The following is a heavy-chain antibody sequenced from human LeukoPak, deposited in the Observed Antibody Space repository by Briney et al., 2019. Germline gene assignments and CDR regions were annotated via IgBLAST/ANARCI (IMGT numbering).Heavy chain of an antibody. CDR1: GGSISRSTYH. D-gene: IGHD4-17*01. CDR3: ARHYVAVTTSGGWFDP. CDR2: IYHSGST. J-gene: IGHJ5*02. Sequence: SEALSLTCSVSGGSISRSTYHWGWIRQPPGKGLEWIRSIYHSGSTYYNPSLNSRVTISVDTSKNQFSLKLSSVTAADTAVDFCARHYVAVTTSGGWFDPWGQGTLVTVSS. V-gene: IGHV4-39*01.